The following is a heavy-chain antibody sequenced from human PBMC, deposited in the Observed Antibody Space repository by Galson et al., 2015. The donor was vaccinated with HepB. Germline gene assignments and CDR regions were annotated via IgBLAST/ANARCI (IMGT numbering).Heavy chain of an antibody. CDR2: ISSSSSSI. CDR1: GFTFSTYS. CDR3: PRTSKHSGYDDY. J-gene: IGHJ4*02. Sequence: SLRLSCAASGFTFSTYSMNWVRQAPGKGLEWVSYISSSSSSIYYADSVKGRFTISRDNAKNSLYLQMNSLRDEDTAVYYCPRTSKHSGYDDYWGQGTLVTVSS. D-gene: IGHD5-12*01. V-gene: IGHV3-48*02.